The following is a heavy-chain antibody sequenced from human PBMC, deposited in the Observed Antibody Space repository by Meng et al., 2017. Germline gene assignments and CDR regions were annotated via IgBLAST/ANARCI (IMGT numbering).Heavy chain of an antibody. V-gene: IGHV3-30*04. D-gene: IGHD4-17*01. CDR1: GFTFSSYA. CDR3: ARNLRQYGDFEFDY. J-gene: IGHJ4*02. Sequence: GESLKISCAASGFTFSSYAMHWVRQAPGKGLEWVAVISYDGSNKYYADSVKGRFTISRDNSKNTLYLQMNSLRAEDTAVYYCARNLRQYGDFEFDYWGQGTLVTVSS. CDR2: ISYDGSNK.